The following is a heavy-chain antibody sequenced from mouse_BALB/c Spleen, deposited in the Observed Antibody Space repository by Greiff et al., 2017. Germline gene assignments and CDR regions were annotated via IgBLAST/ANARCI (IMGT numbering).Heavy chain of an antibody. V-gene: IGHV5-6-3*01. J-gene: IGHJ3*01. CDR1: GFTFSSYG. D-gene: IGHD2-1*01. CDR3: ARYGNYGAWFAY. Sequence: EVKLMESGGGLVQPGGSLKLSCAASGFTFSSYGMSWVRQTPDKRLELVATINSNGGSTYYPDSVKGRFTISRDNAKNTLYLQMSSLKSEDTAMYYCARYGNYGAWFAYWGQGTLVTVSA. CDR2: INSNGGST.